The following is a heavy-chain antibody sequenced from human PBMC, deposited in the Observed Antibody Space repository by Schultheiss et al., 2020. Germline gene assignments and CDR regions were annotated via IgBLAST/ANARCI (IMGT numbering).Heavy chain of an antibody. CDR1: GFTFSSYA. CDR2: ISGSGGST. V-gene: IGHV3-23*01. J-gene: IGHJ6*02. Sequence: GGSLRLSCAASGFTFSSYAMSWVRQAPGKGLEWVSAISGSGGSTYYADSVKGRFTISRDNSKNTLYLQMNSLRAEDTAVYYCAKDDYVWGSYRSAYYYYGMDVWGQGTTVT. D-gene: IGHD3-16*02. CDR3: AKDDYVWGSYRSAYYYYGMDV.